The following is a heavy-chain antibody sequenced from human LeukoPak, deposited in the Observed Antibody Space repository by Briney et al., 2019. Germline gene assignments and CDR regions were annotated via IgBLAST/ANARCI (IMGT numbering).Heavy chain of an antibody. CDR3: ASGVAYYYGSGSYTLDY. D-gene: IGHD3-10*01. V-gene: IGHV4-4*07. Sequence: PSETLSLTCIVSGGSISRYYWSWLRQPAGKGLEWIGRIYTSGSTNYNPSLKSRVTMSVDTSKNQFSLKLSSVTAADTAVYYCASGVAYYYGSGSYTLDYWGQGTLVTVSS. CDR2: IYTSGST. CDR1: GGSISRYY. J-gene: IGHJ4*02.